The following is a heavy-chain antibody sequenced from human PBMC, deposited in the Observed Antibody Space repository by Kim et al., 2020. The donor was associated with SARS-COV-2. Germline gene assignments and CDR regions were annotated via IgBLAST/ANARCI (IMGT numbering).Heavy chain of an antibody. V-gene: IGHV4-59*09. CDR3: ARGRGIYYSDTGDAFDI. Sequence: LKSRVTISVDPSKNQFSLKLSSVTAADTAVYYCARGRGIYYSDTGDAFDIWGQGTMVTVSS. J-gene: IGHJ3*02. D-gene: IGHD3-10*01.